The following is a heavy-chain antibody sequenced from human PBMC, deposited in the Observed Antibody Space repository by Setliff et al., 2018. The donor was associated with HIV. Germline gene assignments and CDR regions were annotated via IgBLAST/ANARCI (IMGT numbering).Heavy chain of an antibody. D-gene: IGHD3-16*02. CDR2: IKSDGGST. J-gene: IGHJ4*02. CDR3: ARGPGYFDYVWGTYHTLDYFES. V-gene: IGHV3-64*01. Sequence: PGGSLRLSCAASGITFGRYAMHWVRQASGKGLEYVSGIKSDGGSTYYANSVKGRFTISRDNSKNTLYLQMGSLRPEDMAGYHCARGPGYFDYVWGTYHTLDYFESWGQGTLVTVSS. CDR1: GITFGRYA.